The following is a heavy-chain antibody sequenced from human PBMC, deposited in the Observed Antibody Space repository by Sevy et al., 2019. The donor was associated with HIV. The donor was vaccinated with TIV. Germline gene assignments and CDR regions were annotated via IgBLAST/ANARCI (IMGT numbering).Heavy chain of an antibody. CDR1: GFTFSTYG. J-gene: IGHJ6*02. CDR3: AKVLHIVVVPAAIDYYYGMDV. Sequence: GGSLRLSCAASGFTFSTYGMHWVRQAPGMGLEWVAFMRFDGTIKYHTDSVKGRFTISRDNSKNTLYLQMNSLKTEDTAVYFCAKVLHIVVVPAAIDYYYGMDVWGQGTTVTVSS. D-gene: IGHD2-2*01. CDR2: MRFDGTIK. V-gene: IGHV3-30*02.